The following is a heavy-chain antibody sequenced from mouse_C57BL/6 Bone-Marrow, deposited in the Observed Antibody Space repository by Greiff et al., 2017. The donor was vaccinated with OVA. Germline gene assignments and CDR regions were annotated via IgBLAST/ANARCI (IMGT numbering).Heavy chain of an antibody. J-gene: IGHJ2*01. CDR2: IYPGNSDT. CDR3: TRSGIYYDYDDGFFDY. Sequence: EVKVVESGTVLARPGASVKMSCKTSGYTFTSYWMHWVKQRPGQGLEWIGAIYPGNSDTSYNQKFKGKAKLTAVTSASTAYMELSSLTNEDSAVYYCTRSGIYYDYDDGFFDYWGQGTTLTVSS. V-gene: IGHV1-5*01. CDR1: GYTFTSYW. D-gene: IGHD2-4*01.